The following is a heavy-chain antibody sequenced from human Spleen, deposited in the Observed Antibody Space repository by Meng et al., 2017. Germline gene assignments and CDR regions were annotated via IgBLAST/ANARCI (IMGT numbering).Heavy chain of an antibody. J-gene: IGHJ4*02. V-gene: IGHV4-61*03. CDR2: IYYSGST. CDR3: ARGPTTMAHDFDY. CDR1: GGSVSSGSYY. Sequence: QVRRQGSGPGLVRPSETLSLPCTVSGGSVSSGSYYWSWIRQPPGKGLEWIGYIYYSGSTNYNPSLKSRVTISVDTSQNNLSLKLSSVTAADSAVYYCARGPTTMAHDFDYWGQGTLVTVSS. D-gene: IGHD4-11*01.